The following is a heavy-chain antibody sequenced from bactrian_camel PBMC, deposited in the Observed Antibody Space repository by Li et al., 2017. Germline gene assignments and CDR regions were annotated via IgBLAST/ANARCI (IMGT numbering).Heavy chain of an antibody. J-gene: IGHJ4*01. V-gene: IGHV3S6*01. Sequence: HVQLVESGGGSVQAGGSLRLSCATSGGSGYNSYCMAWFRQAPGGKEREGVASISGSDGRTYYADSVKGRFTISRDNAKNTLYLQMNGLKAEDTAMYYCAAGRLRGKDWRLPHEYRYRGQGTQVTVS. CDR3: AAGRLRGKDWRLPHEYRY. CDR2: ISGSDGRT. CDR1: GSGYNSYC. D-gene: IGHD5*01.